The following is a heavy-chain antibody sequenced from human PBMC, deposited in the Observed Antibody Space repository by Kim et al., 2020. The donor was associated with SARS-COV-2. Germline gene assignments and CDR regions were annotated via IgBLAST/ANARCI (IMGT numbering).Heavy chain of an antibody. CDR3: ARIDSGSYRPFDY. Sequence: SETLSLTCTVSGGSISSSSYYWGWIRQPPGKGLEWIGSIYYSGSTYYNPSLKSRVTISVDTSKNQFSLKLSSVTAADTAVYYCARIDSGSYRPFDYWGQGTLVTVSS. J-gene: IGHJ4*02. CDR2: IYYSGST. D-gene: IGHD1-26*01. CDR1: GGSISSSSYY. V-gene: IGHV4-39*07.